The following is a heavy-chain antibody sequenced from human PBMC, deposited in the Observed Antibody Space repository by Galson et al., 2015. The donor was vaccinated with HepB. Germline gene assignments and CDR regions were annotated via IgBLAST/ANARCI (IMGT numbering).Heavy chain of an antibody. CDR1: GGTFSSYA. J-gene: IGHJ6*03. D-gene: IGHD6-19*01. Sequence: SVKVSCKASGGTFSSYAISWVRQAPGQGLEWMGGIIPIFGTANYAQKFQGRVTITADESTSTAYMELSSLRSEDTAVYYCARDSIAVAGTGGAGGYYYYMDVWGKGTTVTVSS. CDR2: IIPIFGTA. V-gene: IGHV1-69*13. CDR3: ARDSIAVAGTGGAGGYYYYMDV.